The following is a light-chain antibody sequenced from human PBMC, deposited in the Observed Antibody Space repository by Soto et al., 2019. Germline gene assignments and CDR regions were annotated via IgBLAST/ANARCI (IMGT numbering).Light chain of an antibody. Sequence: SYELTQPPSVSLAPGRTARITCGGNNIGSKSVPWYQQKPGQAPVLVIYSDSDRPSGIPERFSGSNSGNTATLTISRVEAGDEADYYCQVWDSSSDHVVFGGGTKLTVL. CDR2: SDS. V-gene: IGLV3-21*04. CDR3: QVWDSSSDHVV. CDR1: NIGSKS. J-gene: IGLJ3*02.